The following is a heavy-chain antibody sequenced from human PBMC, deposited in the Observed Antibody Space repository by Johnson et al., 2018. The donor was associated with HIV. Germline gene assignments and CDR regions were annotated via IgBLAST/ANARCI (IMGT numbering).Heavy chain of an antibody. CDR2: IYSGGST. V-gene: IGHV3-66*01. CDR1: GFTVSSNY. D-gene: IGHD6-19*01. Sequence: MLLVESGGGLVQPGGSLRLSCAASGFTVSSNYMSWVRQAPGKGLEWVSVIYSGGSTYYADSVKGRFTISRDNAKNSLYLQMNSLRAEDTAVYYCARVGSSGWLGRAFDIWGQGTMVTVSS. J-gene: IGHJ3*02. CDR3: ARVGSSGWLGRAFDI.